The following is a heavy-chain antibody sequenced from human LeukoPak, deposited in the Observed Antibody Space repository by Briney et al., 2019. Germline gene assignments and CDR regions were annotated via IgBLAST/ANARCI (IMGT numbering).Heavy chain of an antibody. Sequence: PGGSLRLSCAASGFTYSTYWMTWVRQAQAKGVEWVANIKEEGSEKDYGDSVKGQFTISRDNAKNSLYLEMNTLRAEDTAVYYCSRDTGCSGGTCYSFYDSWGQGTLVTVSS. V-gene: IGHV3-7*01. D-gene: IGHD2-15*01. CDR1: GFTYSTYW. CDR3: SRDTGCSGGTCYSFYDS. J-gene: IGHJ4*02. CDR2: IKEEGSEK.